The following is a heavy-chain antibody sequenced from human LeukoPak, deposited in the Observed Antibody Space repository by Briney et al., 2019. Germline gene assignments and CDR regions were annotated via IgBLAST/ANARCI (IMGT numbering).Heavy chain of an antibody. V-gene: IGHV4-59*08. CDR1: GGSISSYY. CDR2: IYYSGST. Sequence: NPSETLSLTCTVSGGSISSYYWSWIRQPPGKGLEWIGYIYYSGSTNYNPSLKSRVTISVDTSKNQFSLKLSSVTAADTAVYYCARQGSSGWYFSHRPRWYFDLWGRGTLVTVSS. CDR3: ARQGSSGWYFSHRPRWYFDL. D-gene: IGHD6-19*01. J-gene: IGHJ2*01.